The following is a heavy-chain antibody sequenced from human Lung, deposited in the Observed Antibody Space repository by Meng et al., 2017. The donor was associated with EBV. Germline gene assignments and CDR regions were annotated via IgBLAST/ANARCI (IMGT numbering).Heavy chain of an antibody. D-gene: IGHD6-6*01. J-gene: IGHJ5*02. CDR2: IYDSGST. CDR1: GGSIRFGDYY. CDR3: AGEYGSSSGLPGP. V-gene: IGHV4-30-4*08. Sequence: QVTLQESGQGLVKPQQTLSLTCTVSGGSIRFGDYYWSWIRQPPGKGLEWIGYIYDSGSTSYNPSLMSRVTISVDTSRNQFSLKLTSVTAADTAVYYCAGEYGSSSGLPGPWGQGTLVTVSS.